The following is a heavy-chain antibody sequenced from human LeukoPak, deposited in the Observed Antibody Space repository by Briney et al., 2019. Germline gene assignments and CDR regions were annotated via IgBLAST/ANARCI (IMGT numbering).Heavy chain of an antibody. CDR2: ISSSGGTI. CDR3: ARGFPTTTDPYFDY. J-gene: IGHJ4*02. CDR1: GFTFSSYA. V-gene: IGHV3-48*03. Sequence: GRSLRLSCAASGFTFSSYAMHWVRQAPGKGLEWVSYISSSGGTIYYADSVKGRFTISRDNAKNSLYLQMNSLRAEDTAVYYCARGFPTTTDPYFDYWGQGTLVTVSS. D-gene: IGHD1-14*01.